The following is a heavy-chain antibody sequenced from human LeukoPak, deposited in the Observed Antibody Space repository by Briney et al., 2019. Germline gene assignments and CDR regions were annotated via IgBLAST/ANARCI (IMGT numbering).Heavy chain of an antibody. CDR3: AKNDWSSSFYFDY. CDR1: GFTFSSYE. CDR2: ITSSGSTI. D-gene: IGHD3-9*01. Sequence: QPGGSLRLSCAASGFTFSSYEMNWVRQAPGKGLEWVSYITSSGSTIYYADSVKGRFTISRDNAKNSLYLQMNSLRAEDTAVYYCAKNDWSSSFYFDYWGQGTLVTVSS. V-gene: IGHV3-48*03. J-gene: IGHJ4*02.